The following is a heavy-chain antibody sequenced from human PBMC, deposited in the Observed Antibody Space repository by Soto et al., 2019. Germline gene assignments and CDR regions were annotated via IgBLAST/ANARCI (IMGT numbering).Heavy chain of an antibody. V-gene: IGHV4-59*01. D-gene: IGHD6-6*01. CDR3: ARQLYDYYYGMDV. Sequence: SETLSLTCTVSGGSISSYYWSWIRQPPGKGLEWTGYIYYSGSTNYNPSLKSRVTISVDTSKNQFSLKLSSVTAADTAVYYCARQLYDYYYGMDVWGQGTTVTVSS. CDR2: IYYSGST. J-gene: IGHJ6*02. CDR1: GGSISSYY.